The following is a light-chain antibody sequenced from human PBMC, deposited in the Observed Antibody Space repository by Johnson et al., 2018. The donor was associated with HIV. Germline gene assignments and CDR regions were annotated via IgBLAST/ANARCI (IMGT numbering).Light chain of an antibody. CDR1: SSNIGNNY. Sequence: QSVLTQPPSVSVAPGQKVTIPCSGSSSNIGNNYASWYQQVPGTAPKLLIYDNHKRPSGIPDRFSGSKSGTSATLGITGLQTGDEADYYCGTWDSSLSAYVFGTGTKVTVL. CDR3: GTWDSSLSAYV. CDR2: DNH. J-gene: IGLJ1*01. V-gene: IGLV1-51*01.